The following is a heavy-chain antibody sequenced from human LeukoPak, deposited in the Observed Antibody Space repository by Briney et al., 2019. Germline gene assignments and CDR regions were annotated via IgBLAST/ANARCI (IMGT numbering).Heavy chain of an antibody. J-gene: IGHJ4*02. CDR2: IKSAGGT. Sequence: GGSLSLSCVASGFAFCVSWMRGVRQAPGKGLVWVSVIKSAGGTAYADSVKGRFTISRDNAKNTVYLQMNSLRDEDTAVYDCAKDYFGSLEYWGQGTLVTVSS. CDR1: GFAFCVSW. CDR3: AKDYFGSLEY. V-gene: IGHV3-74*03. D-gene: IGHD2/OR15-2a*01.